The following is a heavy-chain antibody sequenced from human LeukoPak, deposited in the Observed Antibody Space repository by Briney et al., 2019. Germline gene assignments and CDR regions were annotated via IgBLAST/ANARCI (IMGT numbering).Heavy chain of an antibody. V-gene: IGHV3-23*01. CDR2: ISDSGGDT. CDR1: GFTFSDYA. J-gene: IGHJ4*02. CDR3: ARSSNYVDY. Sequence: GGSLRLSCAASGFTFSDYAMSWVRQAPGKGLEWVSGISDSGGDTYYADSVKGRFTISRDNTKNTLYLQMDSLRAEDTAIYYCARSSNYVDYWGQGTLVTVSS. D-gene: IGHD6-13*01.